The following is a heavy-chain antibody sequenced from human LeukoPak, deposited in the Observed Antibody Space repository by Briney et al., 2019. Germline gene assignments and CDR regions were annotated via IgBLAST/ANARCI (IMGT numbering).Heavy chain of an antibody. CDR2: IYHSGST. Sequence: KPSETLSLTCAVSGYSISSGYYWGWIRQPPGKGLEWIGSIYHSGSTYYNPSLRSRVTISVDTSENQFSLKLSSVTAADTAVYYCARDVGIAAAYDYWGQGTLVTVSS. V-gene: IGHV4-38-2*02. CDR3: ARDVGIAAAYDY. D-gene: IGHD6-13*01. J-gene: IGHJ4*02. CDR1: GYSISSGYY.